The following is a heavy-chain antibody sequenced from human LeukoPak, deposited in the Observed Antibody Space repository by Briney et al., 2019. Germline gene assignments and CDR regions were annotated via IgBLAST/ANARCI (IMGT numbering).Heavy chain of an antibody. D-gene: IGHD1-14*01. V-gene: IGHV1-3*01. Sequence: ASVKVSCKASGYTFTSYAIQWVRQAPGQRLEWMGWINAGHGNTKYSQKFQGRVTITRDTSASTAYMELSSLRSEDTAVYYCARGAGFAEPLPEYWGQGTLLTVSS. CDR3: ARGAGFAEPLPEY. J-gene: IGHJ4*02. CDR1: GYTFTSYA. CDR2: INAGHGNT.